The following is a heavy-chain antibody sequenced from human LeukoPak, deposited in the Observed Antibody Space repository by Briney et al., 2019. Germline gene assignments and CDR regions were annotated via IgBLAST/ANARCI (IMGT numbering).Heavy chain of an antibody. V-gene: IGHV1-46*01. CDR3: ARDGHRRYYYDSSGREHAFDS. CDR2: INPSGGST. D-gene: IGHD3-22*01. J-gene: IGHJ3*02. Sequence: ASVKVSCKASGYTFTSYYMHWVRQAPGQGLEWMGIINPSGGSTSYAQKFQGRVTMTTDTSTSTAYMEMRSLRSDDTAVYYCARDGHRRYYYDSSGREHAFDSWGQGTMVTVSS. CDR1: GYTFTSYY.